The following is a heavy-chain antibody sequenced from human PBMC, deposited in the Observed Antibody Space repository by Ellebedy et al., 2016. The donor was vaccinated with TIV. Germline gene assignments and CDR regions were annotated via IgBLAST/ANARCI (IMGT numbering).Heavy chain of an antibody. CDR2: ISAGGDNT. CDR1: GFTFSNFA. J-gene: IGHJ4*02. D-gene: IGHD3-22*01. CDR3: AKGSSSGFNYDRVGFQY. V-gene: IGHV3-23*01. Sequence: GGSLRLSCAASGFTFSNFAMHWVRQAPGKGLEWLSVISAGGDNTYNADSVKGRFTITIDNSKNTLFLQRNRLRTEDTAVYYCAKGSSSGFNYDRVGFQYWGQGTLVTVSS.